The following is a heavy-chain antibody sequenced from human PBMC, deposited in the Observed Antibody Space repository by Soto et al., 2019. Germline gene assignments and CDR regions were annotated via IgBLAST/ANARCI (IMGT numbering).Heavy chain of an antibody. CDR2: ISYDGSNK. CDR1: GFTFNTYA. Sequence: QLQLVESGGGVVQPGRSLRLSCAASGFTFNTYAMHWVRQAPGKGLEWVALISYDGSNKYYADSVKGRFTISRDNSRNTVYLQMNSRRAEDAAVYYCARGPSTTVTTSFDYWGQGTLVTVSS. J-gene: IGHJ4*02. D-gene: IGHD4-17*01. V-gene: IGHV3-30-3*01. CDR3: ARGPSTTVTTSFDY.